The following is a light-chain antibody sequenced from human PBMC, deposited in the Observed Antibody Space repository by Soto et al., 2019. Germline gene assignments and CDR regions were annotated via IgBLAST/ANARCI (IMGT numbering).Light chain of an antibody. CDR2: KAA. CDR3: QRYNSYPLT. CDR1: QSISSW. Sequence: DIQMTQSPSTLSASVGDRVTITCRASQSISSWLDWYQQKPGKAPNLLIYKAASLESGVPSRFSGSGSGTEFTLTISSLQPDDFATYYCQRYNSYPLTFGGGNKVEIK. V-gene: IGKV1-5*03. J-gene: IGKJ4*01.